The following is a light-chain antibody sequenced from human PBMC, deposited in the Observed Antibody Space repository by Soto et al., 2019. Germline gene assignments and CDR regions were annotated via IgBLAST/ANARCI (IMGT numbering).Light chain of an antibody. CDR1: SSDVGGYNY. CDR3: SSYTSSRTLYV. CDR2: DVS. J-gene: IGLJ1*01. Sequence: QSVLTQPASVSGPPGQSITISCTGTSSDVGGYNYVSWYQQHPGRAPELMIYDVSNRPSGVSNRFSGSKSGNTASLTISGLQAEDEADYYCSSYTSSRTLYVFGTGTKVTVL. V-gene: IGLV2-14*01.